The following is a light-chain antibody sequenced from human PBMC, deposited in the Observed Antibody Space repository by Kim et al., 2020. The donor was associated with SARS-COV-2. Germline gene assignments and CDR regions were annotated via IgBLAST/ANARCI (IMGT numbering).Light chain of an antibody. CDR2: YDT. J-gene: IGLJ3*02. CDR3: QTFDPSRDHWV. Sequence: SYELTQPPSVSVAPGKTARITCAGNDIGSKTVHWYQQKPGQSPVVVIYYDTDRPSGIPERFSGSNSGNTATLTVSGVEAVDEADYYCQTFDPSRDHWVFGGGTQLTVL. V-gene: IGLV3-21*04. CDR1: DIGSKT.